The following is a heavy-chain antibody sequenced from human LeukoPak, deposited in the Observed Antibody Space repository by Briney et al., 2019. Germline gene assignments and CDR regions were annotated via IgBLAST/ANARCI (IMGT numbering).Heavy chain of an antibody. CDR3: ARGPYSSNWYVDY. V-gene: IGHV3-48*03. J-gene: IGHJ4*02. CDR1: GFTFSSYE. CDR2: ISSSGSTI. D-gene: IGHD6-13*01. Sequence: GGSLRLSCAASGFTFSSYEMNWVRQAPGKGLEWVSYISSSGSTIYYADSVKGRFTTSRDSAKNSLYLQMNSLRAEDTAVYYCARGPYSSNWYVDYWGQGTLVTVAS.